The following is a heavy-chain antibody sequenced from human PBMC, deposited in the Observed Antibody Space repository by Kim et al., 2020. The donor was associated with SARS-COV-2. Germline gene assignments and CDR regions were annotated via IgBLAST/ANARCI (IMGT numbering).Heavy chain of an antibody. CDR3: ASSSDSSGYPDAFDI. Sequence: PSFQGQVTISADKSISTAYLQWSSLKASDTAMYYCASSSDSSGYPDAFDIWGQGTMVTVSS. V-gene: IGHV5-51*01. D-gene: IGHD3-22*01. J-gene: IGHJ3*02.